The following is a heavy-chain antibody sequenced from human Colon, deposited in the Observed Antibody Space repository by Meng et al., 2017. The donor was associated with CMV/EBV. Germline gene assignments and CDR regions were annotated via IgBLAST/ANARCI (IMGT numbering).Heavy chain of an antibody. Sequence: QVQLQPGGAGLLKPSETLSLTCAGYGESFSGYYWTWIRQPPGRGLEWIGESYYTGSTNYSPSLKSRVTISLDTSKNQFSLKLNSVTAADTAVYYCARATKSSCWEVLDYWGHGTLVTVSS. V-gene: IGHV4-34*01. CDR2: SYYTGST. J-gene: IGHJ4*01. CDR3: ARATKSSCWEVLDY. D-gene: IGHD2-2*01. CDR1: GESFSGYY.